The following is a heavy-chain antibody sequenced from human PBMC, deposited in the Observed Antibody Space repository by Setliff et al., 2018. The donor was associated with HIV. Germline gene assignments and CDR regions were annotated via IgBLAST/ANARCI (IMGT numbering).Heavy chain of an antibody. D-gene: IGHD6-25*01. J-gene: IGHJ6*03. CDR3: ARGAWYTSGWHSSRYMDV. CDR1: GYTFTSSD. V-gene: IGHV1-8*02. Sequence: ASVKVSCKASGYTFTSSDIYWVRQATGRGLEWMGWVNPKSGNTGYAQKFQGRVIMTRDTSISTVYMELRSLRSEDTAVYYCARGAWYTSGWHSSRYMDVWGKGTTVTV. CDR2: VNPKSGNT.